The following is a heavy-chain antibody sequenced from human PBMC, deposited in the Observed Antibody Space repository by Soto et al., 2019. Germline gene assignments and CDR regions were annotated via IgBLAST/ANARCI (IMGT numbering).Heavy chain of an antibody. Sequence: EVQLLESGGGLVQPGGSLRLSCAASGFTFSSYAMSWVRQAPGKGLAWVSAISGSGGSTYYADSVKGRFTISRDNSKNTLYLQMNSLRAEDTAVYYCAKDRRGTYYYYYMDVWGKGTTVTVSS. CDR2: ISGSGGST. D-gene: IGHD1-1*01. CDR1: GFTFSSYA. J-gene: IGHJ6*03. CDR3: AKDRRGTYYYYYMDV. V-gene: IGHV3-23*01.